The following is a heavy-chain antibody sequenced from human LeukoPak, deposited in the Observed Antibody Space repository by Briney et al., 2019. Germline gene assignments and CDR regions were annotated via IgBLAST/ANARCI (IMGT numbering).Heavy chain of an antibody. CDR3: ARAYCSSTSCPSAFDF. CDR2: INTAGGAT. CDR1: GYDFITYY. V-gene: IGHV1-46*01. J-gene: IGHJ3*01. Sequence: ASVTVSFKASGYDFITYYIHWVRQAPRQGLEWMGIINTAGGATTFAQKFQGRVTLTRDMSTTTVYMDLSSLTSDDSGVYYCARAYCSSTSCPSAFDFWGQGTMVIVSS. D-gene: IGHD2-2*01.